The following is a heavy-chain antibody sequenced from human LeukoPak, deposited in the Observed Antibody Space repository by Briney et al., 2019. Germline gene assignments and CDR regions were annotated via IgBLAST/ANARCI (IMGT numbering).Heavy chain of an antibody. J-gene: IGHJ4*02. CDR2: ISYGGSNK. CDR3: ARDLSDY. Sequence: QPGGSLRLSCAASGFTFSSYAMHWVRQAPGKGLEWVAVISYGGSNKYYADSVKGRFTIPRDNSKNTLYLQMNSLRAEDTAVYYCARDLSDYWGQGTLVTVSS. D-gene: IGHD2/OR15-2a*01. CDR1: GFTFSSYA. V-gene: IGHV3-30*04.